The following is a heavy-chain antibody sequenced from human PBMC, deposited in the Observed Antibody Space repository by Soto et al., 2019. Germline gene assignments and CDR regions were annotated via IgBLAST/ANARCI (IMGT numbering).Heavy chain of an antibody. CDR1: GGSFSGYD. Sequence: SETLSLTCAVYGGSFSGYDWTWIRQPPGTGLEWIGEINHSGSSNYNPSLKSRVTISVDTSKNQFSLKLTSMTAADTAVYYCARRAATGHYYYYGMDVWGRGTTVTVSS. CDR3: ARRAATGHYYYYGMDV. CDR2: INHSGSS. V-gene: IGHV4-34*01. D-gene: IGHD6-13*01. J-gene: IGHJ6*02.